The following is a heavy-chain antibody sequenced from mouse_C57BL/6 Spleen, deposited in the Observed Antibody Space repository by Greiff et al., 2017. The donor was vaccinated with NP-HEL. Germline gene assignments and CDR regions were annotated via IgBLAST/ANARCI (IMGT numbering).Heavy chain of an antibody. CDR3: ARGSTMITTGFAY. J-gene: IGHJ3*01. V-gene: IGHV1-59*01. D-gene: IGHD2-4*01. Sequence: QVQLKQPGAELVRPGTSVKLSCKASGYTFTSYWMHWVKQRPGQGLEWIGVIDPSDSYTNYNQKFKGKATLTVDTSSSTAYMQLSSLTSEDSAVYYCARGSTMITTGFAYWGQGTLVTVSA. CDR1: GYTFTSYW. CDR2: IDPSDSYT.